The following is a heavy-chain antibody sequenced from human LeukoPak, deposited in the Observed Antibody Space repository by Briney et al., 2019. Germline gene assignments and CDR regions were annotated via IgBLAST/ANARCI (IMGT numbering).Heavy chain of an antibody. CDR3: ARVPYYYDSSGYCDY. Sequence: KPSETLSLTCAVYGGSFSGYYWSWIRQPPGKGPEWLGEINHSGSTNYNPSLKSRVTISVDTSKNQFSLKLSSVTAADTAVYYCARVPYYYDSSGYCDYWGQGTLVTVSS. V-gene: IGHV4-34*01. J-gene: IGHJ4*02. CDR2: INHSGST. D-gene: IGHD3-22*01. CDR1: GGSFSGYY.